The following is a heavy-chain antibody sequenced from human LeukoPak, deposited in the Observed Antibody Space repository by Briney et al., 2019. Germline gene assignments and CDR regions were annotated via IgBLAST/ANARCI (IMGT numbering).Heavy chain of an antibody. CDR1: GFTFSSYA. CDR3: AKNRMLTIYWFGY. CDR2: ISGSGGST. J-gene: IGHJ4*02. D-gene: IGHD3-16*01. V-gene: IGHV3-23*01. Sequence: GGSLRLSCAASGFTFSSYAMSWVRQAPGKGLEWVSAISGSGGSTYYADSVKGRFTISRDNSKNTLYLQMNSLGAEDTALYYCAKNRMLTIYWFGYWGQGTLVTVSS.